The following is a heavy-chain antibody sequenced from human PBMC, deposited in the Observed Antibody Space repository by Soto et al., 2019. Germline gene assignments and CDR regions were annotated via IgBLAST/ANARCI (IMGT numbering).Heavy chain of an antibody. D-gene: IGHD4-17*01. CDR2: ISAYNGNT. Sequence: ASVKVSCKASGYTFTSYGISWVRQAPGQGLEWMGWISAYNGNTNYAQKLQGRVTMTTDTSTSTAYMELRSLRSDDTAVYYCARDLTTVTTWSFDYWGQGTLVTVSS. CDR1: GYTFTSYG. CDR3: ARDLTTVTTWSFDY. J-gene: IGHJ4*02. V-gene: IGHV1-18*01.